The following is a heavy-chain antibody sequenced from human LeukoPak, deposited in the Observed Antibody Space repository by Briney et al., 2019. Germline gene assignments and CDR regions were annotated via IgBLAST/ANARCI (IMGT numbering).Heavy chain of an antibody. V-gene: IGHV3-43*01. CDR1: GFTFDDYT. J-gene: IGHJ6*02. Sequence: GGSLRLSCAASGFTFDDYTMHWVRQAPGKGLEWVSLISWDGGSTYYADSVKGRFTVSRDNAKRSLYLQIESLRDDDTAVYHCALSSIHKDYYFGMDVWGQGTTVTVSS. CDR3: ALSSIHKDYYFGMDV. D-gene: IGHD2-2*01. CDR2: ISWDGGST.